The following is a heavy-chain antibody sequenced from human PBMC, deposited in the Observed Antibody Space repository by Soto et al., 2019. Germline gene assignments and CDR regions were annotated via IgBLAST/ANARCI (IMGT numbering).Heavy chain of an antibody. V-gene: IGHV1-18*01. J-gene: IGHJ4*02. CDR3: SRDWVGDLAY. Sequence: QVQLVQSGGEVKQPGASVKVSCKTSGYTFTSYGISWVRQAPGQGLEWMGWISGYNGDTKYVQKFQGRITLTTATSPNTAYMEVRSRRSDDTAVYYCSRDWVGDLAYWGQGTLVTVSS. CDR2: ISGYNGDT. D-gene: IGHD4-17*01. CDR1: GYTFTSYG.